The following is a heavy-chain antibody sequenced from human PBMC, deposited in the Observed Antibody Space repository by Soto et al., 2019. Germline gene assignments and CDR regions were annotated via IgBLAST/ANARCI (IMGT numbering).Heavy chain of an antibody. CDR3: TRGPYYDGPGDY. Sequence: EVQLVESGGGLVKPGGSLRLSCAASGFTFSNAWMSWVRQAPGKGLEWVGRIKSKTDGGTTDYAAPVKGRFTISRDDSKNTLYLQMNSLKTEDTAVYYCTRGPYYDGPGDYWGQGTLVTVSS. J-gene: IGHJ4*02. V-gene: IGHV3-15*01. CDR1: GFTFSNAW. D-gene: IGHD3-3*01. CDR2: IKSKTDGGTT.